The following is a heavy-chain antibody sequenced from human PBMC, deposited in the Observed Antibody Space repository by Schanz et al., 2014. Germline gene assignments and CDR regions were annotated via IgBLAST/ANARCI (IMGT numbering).Heavy chain of an antibody. Sequence: QVQLVQSGADVKKPGASVKVSCKASGNTLSAYYMHWVRQAPGQGLEWMGWINPDSGGTNYAQRLQGRVTMTTDTSTSTAYMELRSLRSDDTAVYYCARNIIATARAYDIWGQGTMVTVSS. J-gene: IGHJ3*02. CDR1: GNTLSAYY. V-gene: IGHV1-2*02. D-gene: IGHD6-13*01. CDR3: ARNIIATARAYDI. CDR2: INPDSGGT.